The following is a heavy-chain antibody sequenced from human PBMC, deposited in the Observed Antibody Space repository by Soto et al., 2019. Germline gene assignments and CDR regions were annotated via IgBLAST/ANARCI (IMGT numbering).Heavy chain of an antibody. CDR1: GFTLSNYW. CDR2: INTDGSTT. CDR3: VRIRRGDGYTFGY. D-gene: IGHD5-12*01. Sequence: EVQLVESGGVSVQPGGSLRLSCTASGFTLSNYWMHWVRQVPGKGLVWVSRINTDGSTTTYADSVKGRFTISRDNAKNTLYLQMNSLRDEDTAVYYCVRIRRGDGYTFGYWGQGTLVTVSS. J-gene: IGHJ4*02. V-gene: IGHV3-74*01.